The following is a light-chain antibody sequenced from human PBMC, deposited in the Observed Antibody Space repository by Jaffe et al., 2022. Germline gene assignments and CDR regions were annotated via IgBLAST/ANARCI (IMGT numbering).Light chain of an antibody. CDR3: SSFAGTNNYV. CDR1: SSDVGGYNH. V-gene: IGLV2-8*01. J-gene: IGLJ1*01. Sequence: QSALTQPPSASGSPGQSVTISCTGTSSDVGGYNHVSWYQQHPGKAPKLLIYEVNKRPSGVPDRFSGSKFGNTASLTVSGLQAEDEGDYYCSSFAGTNNYVFGTGTKVTVL. CDR2: EVN.